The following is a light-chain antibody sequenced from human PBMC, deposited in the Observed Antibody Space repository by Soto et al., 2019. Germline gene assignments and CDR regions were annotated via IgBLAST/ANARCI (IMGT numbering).Light chain of an antibody. CDR2: GAS. J-gene: IGKJ2*01. Sequence: EIVMTQSPATLSVSPGERATLSCRASQSVSSNLAWYQQKPGQAPRLLIYGASTRATGIPARFSGSGSGTEFTLTISSLQSKDVAVYYCQQDNNWPPYTFGQGTKLEIK. V-gene: IGKV3-15*01. CDR3: QQDNNWPPYT. CDR1: QSVSSN.